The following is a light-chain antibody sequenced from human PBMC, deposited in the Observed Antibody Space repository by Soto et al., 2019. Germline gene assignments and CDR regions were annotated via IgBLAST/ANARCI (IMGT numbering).Light chain of an antibody. CDR1: QSVSRN. Sequence: EIVMTQSPATLSMSPGERATLSCRASQSVSRNLAWYQQKPGQAPRLLLYGASTRATGIPARFSGSGSGTELTLTISSLQSEDFAVYDCQQYNNWPPYTFGQGTKLEIK. J-gene: IGKJ2*01. CDR3: QQYNNWPPYT. CDR2: GAS. V-gene: IGKV3-15*01.